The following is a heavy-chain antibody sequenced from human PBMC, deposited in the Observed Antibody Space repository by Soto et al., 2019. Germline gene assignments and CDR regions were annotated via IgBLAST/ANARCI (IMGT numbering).Heavy chain of an antibody. CDR2: ISWGGFGL. CDR3: AKDRLASTRERCDL. Sequence: GGSLRLSCVGSGCTFDDYAMHWVRQVSGEGLEWVSGISWGGFGLGYGDSVKGRFTISRDNAKNCLYLQMDSLRADDSALYFCAKDRLASTRERCDLWGQGTLVTVSS. J-gene: IGHJ5*02. CDR1: GCTFDDYA. V-gene: IGHV3-9*01. D-gene: IGHD2-2*01.